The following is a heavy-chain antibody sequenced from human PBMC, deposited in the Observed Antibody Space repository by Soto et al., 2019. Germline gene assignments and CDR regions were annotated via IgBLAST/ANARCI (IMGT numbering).Heavy chain of an antibody. Sequence: QVQLVQSGAEVKKPGASVKVSCKASGYTFTSYGISWVRQAPGQGLEWMGWISAYNGNTNYAQKLQGRVTMTTDTSTGQADMELRSLRSDDTAVYYCARWAEVVVAEYFDYWGQGTLVTVSS. CDR2: ISAYNGNT. V-gene: IGHV1-18*01. CDR1: GYTFTSYG. CDR3: ARWAEVVVAEYFDY. D-gene: IGHD2-15*01. J-gene: IGHJ4*02.